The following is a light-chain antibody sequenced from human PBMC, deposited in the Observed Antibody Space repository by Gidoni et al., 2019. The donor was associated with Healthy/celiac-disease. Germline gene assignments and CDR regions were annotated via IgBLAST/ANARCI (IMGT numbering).Light chain of an antibody. CDR2: DVS. Sequence: QAALTQPDSVSGAPGQSITSSCTGTSSDVGGYNYVSWYQQHPGKARKLMIYDVSNRPSGVSTRFSGSKSCNTASLTISGLHAEDDADYYCSSYTSSSTLLFGGGTTLTVL. CDR3: SSYTSSSTLL. CDR1: SSDVGGYNY. V-gene: IGLV2-14*01. J-gene: IGLJ2*01.